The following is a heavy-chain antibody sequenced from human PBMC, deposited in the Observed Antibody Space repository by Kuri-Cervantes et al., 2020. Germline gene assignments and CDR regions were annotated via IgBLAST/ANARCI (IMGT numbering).Heavy chain of an antibody. D-gene: IGHD7-27*01. CDR2: ISSSSSYI. CDR1: GFTFSSYS. CDR3: ARVGNWGYYYYYYGMDV. Sequence: GSLRLSCAASGFTFSSYSMNWVRQAPGKGLEWVSSISSSSSYIYYADSVKGRFTISRDNAKNSLYLQMNSLRAEDTAVYYCARVGNWGYYYYYYGMDVWGQGTTVTVSS. V-gene: IGHV3-21*01. J-gene: IGHJ6*02.